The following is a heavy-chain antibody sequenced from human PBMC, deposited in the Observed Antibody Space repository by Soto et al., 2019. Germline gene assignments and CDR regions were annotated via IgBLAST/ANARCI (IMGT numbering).Heavy chain of an antibody. CDR2: IYHSGSS. D-gene: IGHD2-15*01. J-gene: IGHJ4*02. CDR3: ARGAMVVAATEPRFDY. V-gene: IGHV4-4*02. Sequence: SETLSLTCAVSGDSITSDKWWSWIRQPPGKGLQWIGEIYHSGSSNYNPSLKSRVTISVDTSKDQFSLKLSSVTAADTAVYYCARGAMVVAATEPRFDYWGQGTLVTVSS. CDR1: GDSITSDKW.